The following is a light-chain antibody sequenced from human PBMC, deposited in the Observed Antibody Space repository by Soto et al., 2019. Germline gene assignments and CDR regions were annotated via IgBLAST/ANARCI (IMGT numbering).Light chain of an antibody. Sequence: DIVMTQSPDSLAVSLGERATINCKSSQSVLYSSNNKNYLAWYQQKPGQPPKLLIYWASTRESGVPDRFSGSGSGTDFTLTISSXXXXXVAVYYCQQYYSTPPTFGQGTKVE. CDR3: QQYYSTPPT. J-gene: IGKJ1*01. CDR1: QSVLYSSNNKNY. V-gene: IGKV4-1*01. CDR2: WAS.